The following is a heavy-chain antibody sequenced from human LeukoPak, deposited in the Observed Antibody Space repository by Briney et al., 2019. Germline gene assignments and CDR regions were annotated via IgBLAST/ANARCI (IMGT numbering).Heavy chain of an antibody. CDR1: GGSCSAYY. D-gene: IGHD2-2*02. CDR3: ARRRCSSTSCYRSTVKTYNWFDP. Sequence: SETLSLTCAVYGGSCSAYYWSWIRQPPGKGLEWIGEINHSGSTNYNPSLKSRVTISVDTSKNQFSLKLSSVTAADTAVYYCARRRCSSTSCYRSTVKTYNWFDPWGQGTLVTVSS. J-gene: IGHJ5*02. CDR2: INHSGST. V-gene: IGHV4-34*01.